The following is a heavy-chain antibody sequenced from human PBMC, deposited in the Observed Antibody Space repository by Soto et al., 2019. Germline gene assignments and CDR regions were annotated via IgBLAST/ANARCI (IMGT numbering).Heavy chain of an antibody. J-gene: IGHJ4*02. V-gene: IGHV4-31*03. CDR2: IYYSGST. D-gene: IGHD5-12*01. Sequence: PSETLSLTCTVSDGTISSGGYYWSWIRQHPGKGLEWIGYIYYSGSTYYNPSLKSRVTISVDTSKNQFSLKLSSVTAADTAVYYCARALIAYDGHYFDYWGQGTLVTVSA. CDR3: ARALIAYDGHYFDY. CDR1: DGTISSGGYY.